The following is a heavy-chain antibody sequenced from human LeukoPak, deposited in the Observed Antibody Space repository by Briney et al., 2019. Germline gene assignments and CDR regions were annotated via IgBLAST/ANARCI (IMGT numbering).Heavy chain of an antibody. CDR2: ISPSGGTT. CDR3: AKDGSGYDFWSGYQGNWYFDL. D-gene: IGHD3-3*01. V-gene: IGHV3-23*01. Sequence: PGGSLRLSCAASGFTFSSYAMSWVRQAPGKGLEWASAISPSGGTTYYADSVKGRFTISRDNSKNTLYLQMNSLRAEDTAVYYCAKDGSGYDFWSGYQGNWYFDLWGRGTLVTVSS. J-gene: IGHJ2*01. CDR1: GFTFSSYA.